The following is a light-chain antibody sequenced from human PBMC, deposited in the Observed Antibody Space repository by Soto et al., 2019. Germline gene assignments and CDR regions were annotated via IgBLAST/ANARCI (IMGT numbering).Light chain of an antibody. CDR1: QSVGSNY. V-gene: IGKV3-20*01. CDR2: GAS. CDR3: QQYGSSPWT. Sequence: EIVLRQSPATLSVSPGEIATLSCRASQSVGSNYLAWYQQKPGQAPRLLIYGASSRATGIPDRFSGSGSGTDFTLTISRLEPEDFAVYYCQQYGSSPWTFGQGTKVDI. J-gene: IGKJ1*01.